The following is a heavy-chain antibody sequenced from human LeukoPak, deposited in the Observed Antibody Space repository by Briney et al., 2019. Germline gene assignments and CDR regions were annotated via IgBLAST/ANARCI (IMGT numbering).Heavy chain of an antibody. CDR3: ATTRGEWLVPGLFDY. J-gene: IGHJ4*02. D-gene: IGHD6-19*01. CDR2: MNPDSGKT. V-gene: IGHV1-8*01. Sequence: GASVKVSCKASGYTFTSYDINWVRQATGQGLEWMGWMNPDSGKTGYAQKFQGRVTMTRNTSISTAYMELSSLRSEDTAVYYCATTRGEWLVPGLFDYWGQGTLVTVSS. CDR1: GYTFTSYD.